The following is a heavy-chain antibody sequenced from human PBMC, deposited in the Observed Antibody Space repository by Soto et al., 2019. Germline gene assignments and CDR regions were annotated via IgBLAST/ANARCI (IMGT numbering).Heavy chain of an antibody. CDR2: IYPGDSDT. D-gene: IGHD5-18*01. J-gene: IGHJ5*02. V-gene: IGHV5-51*01. CDR3: ARRGYSYGLGAHWFDP. CDR1: GYSFAGYW. Sequence: GESLKISCKGSGYSFAGYWIGWVRQVPGKGLEWMGIIYPGDSDTRYSPSFQGQVTISADKSISTAYLQWSSLKASDTAMYYCARRGYSYGLGAHWFDPWGQGTLVTVSS.